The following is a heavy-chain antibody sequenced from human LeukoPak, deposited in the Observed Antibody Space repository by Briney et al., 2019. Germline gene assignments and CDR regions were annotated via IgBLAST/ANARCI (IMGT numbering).Heavy chain of an antibody. CDR3: ARAPSPDSNFDY. Sequence: ASVKVSCKASGYTFTSYGISWVRQAPGQGLEWMGWISAYNGNTNYAQKLQGRVTMTTDTSTSTAYMELRSLRSEDTAVYYCARAPSPDSNFDYWGQGTLVTVSS. CDR2: ISAYNGNT. D-gene: IGHD1-14*01. CDR1: GYTFTSYG. J-gene: IGHJ4*02. V-gene: IGHV1-18*01.